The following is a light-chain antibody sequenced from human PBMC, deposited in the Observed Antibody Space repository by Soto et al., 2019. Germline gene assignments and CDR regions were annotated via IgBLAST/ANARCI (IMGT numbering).Light chain of an antibody. CDR2: GVS. J-gene: IGKJ2*01. CDR3: QQYNNWPPRYT. V-gene: IGKV3D-15*01. CDR1: QSVPNN. Sequence: ELVMTQSPATLSVSPGERATLSCRASQSVPNNLAWYQQKPGQPPKLVLYGVSTRAAGIPARFNGSGSGTEFTLTISSLQAEDFAVYYCQQYNNWPPRYTFGQGTKLEIK.